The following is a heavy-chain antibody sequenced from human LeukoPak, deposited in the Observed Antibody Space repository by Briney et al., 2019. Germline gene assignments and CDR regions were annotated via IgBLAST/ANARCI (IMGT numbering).Heavy chain of an antibody. J-gene: IGHJ4*02. CDR2: INTDGSST. V-gene: IGHV3-74*01. Sequence: PGGSLRLSCAASGFTFSSYWMHWVRQAPGKGLVWVSRINTDGSSTSYADSVKGRFTISRDNAKNTLYLQMNSLRAEDTAVYYCARGEGIAAAGQDYWGQGTLVTVSS. D-gene: IGHD6-13*01. CDR1: GFTFSSYW. CDR3: ARGEGIAAAGQDY.